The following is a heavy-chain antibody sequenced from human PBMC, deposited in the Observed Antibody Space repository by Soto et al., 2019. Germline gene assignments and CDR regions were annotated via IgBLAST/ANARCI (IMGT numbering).Heavy chain of an antibody. CDR3: AKGGQSRAVAGTFDY. CDR2: ISGSGGST. J-gene: IGHJ4*02. Sequence: GGSLRLSCAASGFTFSSYAMSWVRQAPGKGLEWVSAISGSGGSTYYAESVKGRFTISRDNSKNTLNLQMNSLRAEDTAVYYCAKGGQSRAVAGTFDYWGQGTLVTVSS. CDR1: GFTFSSYA. D-gene: IGHD6-19*01. V-gene: IGHV3-23*01.